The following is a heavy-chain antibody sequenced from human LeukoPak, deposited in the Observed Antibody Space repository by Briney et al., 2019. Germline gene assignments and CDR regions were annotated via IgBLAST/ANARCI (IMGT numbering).Heavy chain of an antibody. CDR2: ISSGGTYV. D-gene: IGHD1-26*01. Sequence: GGSLRLSCVVPGFTFKTYSMNWVRQAPGKGLEWVSSISSGGTYVDYADSVKGRFTISRDNSKNTLYLQMNSLRAEDTAVYYCAKASRGEWELWNIVDYWGQGTLVTVSS. V-gene: IGHV3-21*01. CDR1: GFTFKTYS. J-gene: IGHJ4*02. CDR3: AKASRGEWELWNIVDY.